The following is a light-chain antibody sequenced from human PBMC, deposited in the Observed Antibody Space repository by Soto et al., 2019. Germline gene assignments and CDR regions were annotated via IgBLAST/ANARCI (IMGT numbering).Light chain of an antibody. Sequence: AIQITQSPSSLSASVGDRVTITCRASQGIRNDLGWYQQKPGKAPKLLIYAASSLQSGVPSRFSGSGSGTEFTLTISSLQPDDFATYYCQHYNSYSEAFGQGTKVDIK. CDR3: QHYNSYSEA. J-gene: IGKJ1*01. CDR1: QGIRND. V-gene: IGKV1-6*01. CDR2: AAS.